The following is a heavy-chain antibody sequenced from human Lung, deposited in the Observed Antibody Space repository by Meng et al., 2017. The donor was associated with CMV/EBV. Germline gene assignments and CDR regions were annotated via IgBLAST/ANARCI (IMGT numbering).Heavy chain of an antibody. V-gene: IGHV4-34*01. Sequence: LSCAVYGGSLNDFYWSWVRESPGKGLEWIGEITHSGRTNYNPSLRSRVIMSADTSKRQLLLKLSSVTAADTAIYYCRITMIVEVVDQVFQPDDYWXQGSLVTVSS. CDR3: RITMIVEVVDQVFQPDDY. CDR1: GGSLNDFY. CDR2: ITHSGRT. J-gene: IGHJ4*02. D-gene: IGHD3-22*01.